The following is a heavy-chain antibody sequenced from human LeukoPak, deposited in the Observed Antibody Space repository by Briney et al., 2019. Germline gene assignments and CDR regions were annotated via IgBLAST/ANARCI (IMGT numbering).Heavy chain of an antibody. D-gene: IGHD5-12*01. CDR1: GGSFSGYY. Sequence: SETLSLTCAVYGGSFSGYYWSWIRQPPGKGLEWIGEINHSGSTNYNPSLKSRVTISVDTSKNQFSLKLRSVTAADTAVYYCARHAGGVDIVATIFDYWGQGTLVTVSS. J-gene: IGHJ4*02. CDR3: ARHAGGVDIVATIFDY. CDR2: INHSGST. V-gene: IGHV4-34*01.